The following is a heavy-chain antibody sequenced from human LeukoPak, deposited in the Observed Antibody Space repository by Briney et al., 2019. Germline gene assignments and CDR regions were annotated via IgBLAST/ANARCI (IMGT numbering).Heavy chain of an antibody. V-gene: IGHV4-59*12. J-gene: IGHJ4*02. Sequence: SETLSLTCTVSGGSISSYYWSWIRQPPGKGLEWIGYIYYSGSTNYNPSLRSRVTISVDTSKNQFSLKLSSVTAADTAVYYCARERGDTATFRFIESWVQGTLVTVSS. D-gene: IGHD5-18*01. CDR1: GGSISSYY. CDR3: ARERGDTATFRFIES. CDR2: IYYSGST.